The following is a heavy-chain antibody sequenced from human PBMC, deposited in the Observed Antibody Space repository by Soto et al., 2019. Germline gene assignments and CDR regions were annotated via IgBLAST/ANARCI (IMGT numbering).Heavy chain of an antibody. CDR3: ARGDPYYGMDV. V-gene: IGHV3-30*04. CDR2: ISYDGSNT. CDR1: GFTSSSYV. Sequence: QVQLVESGGGVVQPGRSLRLSCVASGFTSSSYVMHWVRQAPGKGQEWVAVISYDGSNTHYADSVKGRFTISRDNSKNTLYLQMNSLRGEDTAVYSCARGDPYYGMDVWGQGTTVTVSS. J-gene: IGHJ6*02.